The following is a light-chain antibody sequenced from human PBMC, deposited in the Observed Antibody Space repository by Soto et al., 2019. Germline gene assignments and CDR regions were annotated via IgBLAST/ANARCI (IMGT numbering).Light chain of an antibody. V-gene: IGKV3-20*01. Sequence: EIVLTQSPGTLSLSPGERATLSCRASQSVSSNYLAWYQQKPGQAPRLLIYGASSRATGIPDRFSGSGSGTDFTLTISRLEPEDIAVYYCQQYGDSPTWTFGQGTKVEIK. CDR2: GAS. J-gene: IGKJ1*01. CDR1: QSVSSNY. CDR3: QQYGDSPTWT.